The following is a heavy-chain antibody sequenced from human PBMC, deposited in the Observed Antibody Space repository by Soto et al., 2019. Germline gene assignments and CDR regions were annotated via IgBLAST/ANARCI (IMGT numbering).Heavy chain of an antibody. V-gene: IGHV1-18*01. Sequence: QVQLVQSGAEVKKPGASVKVSCKASGYTFTSYGISWVRQAPGQGLEWMGWISAYNGNTNYAQKLQGRVTMTTDTSTSTAYRELRSLRSDDTAVYYCAGRGYYYDSSGTPYYYYGMDVWGQGTTVTVSS. D-gene: IGHD3-22*01. CDR3: AGRGYYYDSSGTPYYYYGMDV. J-gene: IGHJ6*02. CDR1: GYTFTSYG. CDR2: ISAYNGNT.